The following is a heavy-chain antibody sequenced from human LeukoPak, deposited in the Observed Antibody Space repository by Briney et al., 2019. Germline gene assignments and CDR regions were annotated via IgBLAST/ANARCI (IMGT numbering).Heavy chain of an antibody. J-gene: IGHJ3*02. CDR3: AKGFPMVVTADIDAFDI. CDR2: ISGSGGST. Sequence: GGSLRLYCAASGFTFSSYAMSWVRQAPGKGLEWVSAISGSGGSTYYADSVKGRFTISRGNSKNTLYLQMNSLRAEDTAVYYCAKGFPMVVTADIDAFDIWGQGTMVTVSS. D-gene: IGHD2-21*02. CDR1: GFTFSSYA. V-gene: IGHV3-23*01.